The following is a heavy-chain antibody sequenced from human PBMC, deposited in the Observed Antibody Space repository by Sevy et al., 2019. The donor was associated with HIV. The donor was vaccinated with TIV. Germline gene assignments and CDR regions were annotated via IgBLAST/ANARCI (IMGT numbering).Heavy chain of an antibody. J-gene: IGHJ4*02. Sequence: SETLSLTCTVSGGSISSYYWSWIRQPPGKGLEWIGYIYYSGSTNYNPALKSRVTRSVDTSKNQFSLKLSSVTAADTAVYYCARYRDGGDYWGQGTLVTVSS. CDR3: ARYRDGGDY. V-gene: IGHV4-59*01. D-gene: IGHD3-16*01. CDR1: GGSISSYY. CDR2: IYYSGST.